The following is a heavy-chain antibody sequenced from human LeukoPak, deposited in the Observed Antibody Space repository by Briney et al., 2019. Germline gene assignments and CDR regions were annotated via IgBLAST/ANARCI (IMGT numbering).Heavy chain of an antibody. CDR1: GFTFSSYG. D-gene: IGHD3-16*01. Sequence: PGRSLRLSSAASGFTFSSYGMHWVRQAPGKGLEWVAVIWYDGSNKYYADSVKGRFTISRDNSKNTLYLQMNSLRAEDTAVYYCAREYMTPYFDYWGQGTLVTVSS. J-gene: IGHJ4*02. CDR3: AREYMTPYFDY. V-gene: IGHV3-33*01. CDR2: IWYDGSNK.